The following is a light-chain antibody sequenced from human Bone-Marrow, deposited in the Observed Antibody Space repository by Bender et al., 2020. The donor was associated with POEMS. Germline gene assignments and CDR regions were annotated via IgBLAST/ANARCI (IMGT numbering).Light chain of an antibody. J-gene: IGLJ3*02. CDR2: QDS. V-gene: IGLV3-1*01. CDR3: QSYDSDLNGWV. CDR1: KLGDKN. Sequence: SYELTQPPSVSVSPGQTASITCSGDKLGDKNVCWYQQKPGQSPVLVIYQDSRRPSGIPERFSGSNSGNTATLAITGLQSEDEAAYFCQSYDSDLNGWVFGGGTKLTVL.